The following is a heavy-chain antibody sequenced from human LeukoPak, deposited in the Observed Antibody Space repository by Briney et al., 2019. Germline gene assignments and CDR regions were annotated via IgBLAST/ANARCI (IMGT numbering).Heavy chain of an antibody. J-gene: IGHJ4*02. CDR1: GFTFSSYA. V-gene: IGHV3-30-3*01. CDR2: ISYDGSNK. CDR3: ARARGYSSGWYHYFDY. Sequence: GGSLRLSCAASGFTFSSYAMHWVRQAPGKGLEWVAVISYDGSNKYYADSVKGRFTISRDNSKNTLYLQMNSLRAEDTAVYYCARARGYSSGWYHYFDYWGQGTLVTVSS. D-gene: IGHD6-19*01.